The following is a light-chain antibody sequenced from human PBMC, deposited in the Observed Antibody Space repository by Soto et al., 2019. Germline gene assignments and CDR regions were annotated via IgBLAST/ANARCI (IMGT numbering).Light chain of an antibody. CDR2: SNN. CDR3: AAWDDSLNGHVV. V-gene: IGLV1-44*01. CDR1: SSNIGSIT. Sequence: QSALTQPPSASGTPGQRVTISCSGSSSNIGSITVNWYQQLPGTAPKLLIYSNNQRPSGVPDRFSGSKSGTSASLAISGLQSEDEADYYCAAWDDSLNGHVVFGGGTKLTVL. J-gene: IGLJ2*01.